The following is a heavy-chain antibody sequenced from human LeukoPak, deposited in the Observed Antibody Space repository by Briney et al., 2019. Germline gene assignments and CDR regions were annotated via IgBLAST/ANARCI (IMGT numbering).Heavy chain of an antibody. CDR2: INRDGSEK. D-gene: IGHD2-21*01. J-gene: IGHJ5*02. CDR3: ARVLVGESNWFDR. Sequence: GGSLRLSCAAPGFTLCCQWMSWVRQAPGKGLEWVANINRDGSEKYYVDSVKGGFTISRDNAKNSRYLQMNSLRAEDTSVYYCARVLVGESNWFDRWGQGTLVTVSS. V-gene: IGHV3-7*02. CDR1: GFTLCCQW.